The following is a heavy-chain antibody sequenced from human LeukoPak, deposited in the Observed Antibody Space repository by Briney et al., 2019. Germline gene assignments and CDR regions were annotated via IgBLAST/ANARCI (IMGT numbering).Heavy chain of an antibody. D-gene: IGHD5-12*01. J-gene: IGHJ4*02. CDR1: GFTFSSYG. CDR3: AKDRDSGYDPIDY. CDR2: IRYDGSNK. V-gene: IGHV3-30*02. Sequence: LAGGSLRLSCEASGFTFSSYGMHWVRQAPGKGLEWVAFIRYDGSNKYYADSVKGRFTISRDNSKNTLYLQMNSLRAEDTAVYYCAKDRDSGYDPIDYWGQGTLVTVSS.